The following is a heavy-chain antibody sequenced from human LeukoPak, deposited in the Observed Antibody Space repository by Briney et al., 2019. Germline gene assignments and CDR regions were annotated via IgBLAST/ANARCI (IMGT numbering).Heavy chain of an antibody. J-gene: IGHJ4*02. CDR3: AKDRWSGPSPLEY. CDR2: ISGSGGST. Sequence: GGSLRLSCSASGFTFSSYAMSWVRQAPGKGLEWVSAISGSGGSTYYADSVKGRFTISRDNSKNTLYLQMNSLRAEDTAVYYCAKDRWSGPSPLEYWGQGTLVTVSS. D-gene: IGHD3-3*01. V-gene: IGHV3-23*01. CDR1: GFTFSSYA.